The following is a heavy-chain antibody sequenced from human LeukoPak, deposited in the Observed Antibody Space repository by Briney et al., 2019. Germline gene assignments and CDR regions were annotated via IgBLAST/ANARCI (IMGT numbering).Heavy chain of an antibody. Sequence: PSETLSLTCTVSGGSISSYYWSWIRQPPGKGLEWIGYIYYSGSTNYNPSLKSRVTISVDTSKNQFSLKLSSVTAADTAVYYCARSDSSGRYGYYFDYWGQGTLVTVSS. D-gene: IGHD6-19*01. CDR3: ARSDSSGRYGYYFDY. CDR2: IYYSGST. CDR1: GGSISSYY. V-gene: IGHV4-59*01. J-gene: IGHJ4*02.